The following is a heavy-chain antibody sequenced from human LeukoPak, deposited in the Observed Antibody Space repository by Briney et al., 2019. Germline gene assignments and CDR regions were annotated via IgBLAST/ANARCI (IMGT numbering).Heavy chain of an antibody. V-gene: IGHV4-38-2*01. CDR2: IYHSGST. Sequence: SETLSLTCAVSGYSISSGYYWGWIRQPPGKGVEWIGSIYHSGSTYYNPSLKSRVTISVDTSKNQFSLKLSSVTAADTAVYYCARTVAAANWFDPWGQGTLVTVSS. J-gene: IGHJ5*02. CDR3: ARTVAAANWFDP. CDR1: GYSISSGYY. D-gene: IGHD6-13*01.